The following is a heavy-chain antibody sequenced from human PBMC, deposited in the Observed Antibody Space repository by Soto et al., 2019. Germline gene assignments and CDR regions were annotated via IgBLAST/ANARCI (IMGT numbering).Heavy chain of an antibody. J-gene: IGHJ5*02. CDR3: ARSSGGVFGIIIEGSNWLAP. Sequence: ASVNGDRKAPADAFTGYYIDCVRQTPGRRREWMGIINPNGGSTRFAQAFQGRITMTTDTPTSTVYMELRSLRSEDTAVYYCARSSGGVFGIIIEGSNWLAPWGKGPLVTV. CDR1: ADAFTGYY. D-gene: IGHD3-16*02. CDR2: INPNGGST. V-gene: IGHV1-46*01.